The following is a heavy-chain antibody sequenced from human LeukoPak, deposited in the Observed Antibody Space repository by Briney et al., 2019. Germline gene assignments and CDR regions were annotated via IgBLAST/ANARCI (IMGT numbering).Heavy chain of an antibody. CDR2: INPNSGGT. Sequence: GASVKVSCKASGYTFTGYYMHWVRQAPGQGLEWMGWINPNSGGTNYAQKFQGRVTMTRDTSISTAYMELSRLRSDDTAVYYCAASIRGKHYGDYGDYWGQGTLVTVSS. CDR3: AASIRGKHYGDYGDY. CDR1: GYTFTGYY. D-gene: IGHD3-10*01. J-gene: IGHJ4*02. V-gene: IGHV1-2*02.